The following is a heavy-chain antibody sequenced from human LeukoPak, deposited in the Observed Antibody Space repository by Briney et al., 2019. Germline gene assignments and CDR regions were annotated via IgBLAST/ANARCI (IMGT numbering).Heavy chain of an antibody. CDR1: GFSFSGSY. CDR3: ARERVSSPYLDS. J-gene: IGHJ4*02. D-gene: IGHD5/OR15-5a*01. Sequence: PGGSLRLSCAGSGFSFSGSYMSWVRQAPGKGLEWVSIIYNGDTTHYADSVRGRFTLSRDNSKTAVFLQMNSLRAEDTAVYFCARERVSSPYLDSWGQGTLVIVSS. CDR2: IYNGDTT. V-gene: IGHV3-53*01.